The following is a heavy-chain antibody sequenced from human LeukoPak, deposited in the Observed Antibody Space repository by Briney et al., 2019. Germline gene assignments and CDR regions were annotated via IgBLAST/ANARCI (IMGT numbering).Heavy chain of an antibody. V-gene: IGHV4-31*03. CDR2: IYYSGST. CDR3: ARGNDYGDYDQDTFDY. J-gene: IGHJ4*02. Sequence: SETLSLTCTVSGSSISSGGYYWSWIRQHPGKGLEWIGYIYYSGSTYYNPSLKSRVTISVDTSKNQFSLKLSSVTAADTAVYYCARGNDYGDYDQDTFDYWGQGTLVTVSS. D-gene: IGHD4-17*01. CDR1: GSSISSGGYY.